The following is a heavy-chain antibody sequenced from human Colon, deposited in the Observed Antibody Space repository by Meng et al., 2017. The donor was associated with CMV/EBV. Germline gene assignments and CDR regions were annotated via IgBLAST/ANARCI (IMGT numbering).Heavy chain of an antibody. J-gene: IGHJ4*02. CDR2: TSYDGRYK. D-gene: IGHD1-26*01. V-gene: IGHV3-30*03. CDR1: GFTFSRFW. Sequence: GGSLRLSCAASGFTFSRFWIHWVRQAPGKGLEWVAFTSYDGRYKGYADSVKGRFTISRDNSKNTLFLEMNSLRAEDTAVYFCARDDVLGPTTPSNVGYFDYWGQGTRVTVSS. CDR3: ARDDVLGPTTPSNVGYFDY.